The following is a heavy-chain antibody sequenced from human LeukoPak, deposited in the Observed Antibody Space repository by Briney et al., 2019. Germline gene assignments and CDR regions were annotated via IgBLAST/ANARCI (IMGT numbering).Heavy chain of an antibody. V-gene: IGHV1-69*05. Sequence: ASVKVSCKASGGTFSSYAISWVRQAPGQGLEWMGRIIPIFGTANYAQKFQGRVTITTDESTSTAYMELSSLRSEDTAVYYCARAEQWLVEGSCDYWGQGTLVTVSS. CDR1: GGTFSSYA. CDR3: ARAEQWLVEGSCDY. CDR2: IIPIFGTA. J-gene: IGHJ4*02. D-gene: IGHD6-19*01.